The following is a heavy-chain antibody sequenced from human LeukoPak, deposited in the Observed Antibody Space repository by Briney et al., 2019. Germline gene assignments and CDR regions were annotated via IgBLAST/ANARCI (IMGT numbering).Heavy chain of an antibody. CDR3: AAAGGSIAAAGTTPYYYYYMDV. D-gene: IGHD6-13*01. V-gene: IGHV1-69*13. J-gene: IGHJ6*03. Sequence: SVKVSCKASGGTFSSYAISWVRQAPGQGLEWMGGIIPIFGTANYAQKFQGRVTITADESTSTAYMELSSLRSEDTAVYYCAAAGGSIAAAGTTPYYYYYMDVWGKGTKVTVSS. CDR1: GGTFSSYA. CDR2: IIPIFGTA.